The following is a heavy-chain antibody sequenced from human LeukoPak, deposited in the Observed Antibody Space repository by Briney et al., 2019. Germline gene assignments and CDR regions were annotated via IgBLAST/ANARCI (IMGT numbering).Heavy chain of an antibody. D-gene: IGHD5-12*01. CDR3: ARAQQWWLLDY. CDR1: GYTFTSYA. V-gene: IGHV7-4-1*02. J-gene: IGHJ4*02. Sequence: GASVTVSCKASGYTFTSYAVNWVRQAPGQGLEWMGWINTNTGNPTYAQAFPGQLVFTLGTSINTAFLQIIIRKAAGTAVYYCARAQQWWLLDYWGQGTLITVSS. CDR2: INTNTGNP.